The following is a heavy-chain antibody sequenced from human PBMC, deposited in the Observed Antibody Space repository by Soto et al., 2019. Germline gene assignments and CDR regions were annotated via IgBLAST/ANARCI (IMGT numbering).Heavy chain of an antibody. CDR3: PKDRRXXSSXYYYGMNV. V-gene: IGHV3-30*18. J-gene: IGHJ6*02. CDR1: GFIFSNYG. CDR2: ISSDGSNK. Sequence: QVHLVESGGGVVQPGRSLRLSCAASGFIFSNYGMHWVRQAPGKGLEWVAVISSDGSNKYYADSVKGRFTISRDNSRNTLYLQMNSLRAEDTAVYYCPKDRRXXSSXYYYGMNVWGQGTAVTVSS.